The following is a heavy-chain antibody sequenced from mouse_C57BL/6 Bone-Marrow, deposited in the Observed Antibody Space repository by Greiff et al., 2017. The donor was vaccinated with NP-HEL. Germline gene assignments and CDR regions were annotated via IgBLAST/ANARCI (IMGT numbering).Heavy chain of an antibody. J-gene: IGHJ4*01. Sequence: QVQLKQSGAELMKPGSSVKLSCKASGYTFTGYWIEWVKQRPGHGLEWIGEILPVSGSTNYNEKFKGKATFTAGTSSNTAYMQLSSLTTEDSAIYYCARGAYYGSGNAMDYWGQGTSVTVSS. D-gene: IGHD1-1*01. V-gene: IGHV1-9*01. CDR1: GYTFTGYW. CDR3: ARGAYYGSGNAMDY. CDR2: ILPVSGST.